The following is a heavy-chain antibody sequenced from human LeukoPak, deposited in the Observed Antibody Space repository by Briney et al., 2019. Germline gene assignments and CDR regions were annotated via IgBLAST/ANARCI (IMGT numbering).Heavy chain of an antibody. CDR2: IYYSGST. D-gene: IGHD5-24*01. V-gene: IGHV4-59*01. J-gene: IGHJ4*02. CDR3: ARGARAGYNLEPFDN. CDR1: GGSISSYY. Sequence: SETLSLTCTVSGGSISSYYWSWIRQPPGKRLEWIGYIYYSGSTNYNPSLKSRVTMAVDTSKKQFSLKLSSVTAADTAVYYCARGARAGYNLEPFDNWGQGTLVTVSS.